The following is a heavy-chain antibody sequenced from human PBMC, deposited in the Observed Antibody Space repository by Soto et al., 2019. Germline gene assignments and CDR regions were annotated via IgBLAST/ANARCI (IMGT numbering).Heavy chain of an antibody. Sequence: GGSLRLSCAASGFTFSSYGMHWVRQAPGKGLEWVAVISYDGSNKYYADSVKGRFTISRDNSKNTLYLQMNSLRAEDTAVYYCAKTWFGEPPSLGSMDVWGQGTTVTVSS. J-gene: IGHJ6*02. CDR2: ISYDGSNK. D-gene: IGHD3-10*01. CDR1: GFTFSSYG. V-gene: IGHV3-30*18. CDR3: AKTWFGEPPSLGSMDV.